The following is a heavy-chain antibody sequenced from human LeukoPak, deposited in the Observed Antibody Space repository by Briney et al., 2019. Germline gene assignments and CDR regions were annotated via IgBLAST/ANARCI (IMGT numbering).Heavy chain of an antibody. V-gene: IGHV3-21*04. J-gene: IGHJ3*02. D-gene: IGHD3-10*01. CDR2: ISSSSSYI. CDR1: GFTFSSYS. Sequence: GGSLRLSCAASGFTFSSYSMNWVRQAPGKGLEWVSSISSSSSYIYYADSVKGRFTISRDNSKNTLYLQMNSLRAEDTAVYYCAKDRGVRGFYDAFDIWGQGTMVTVSS. CDR3: AKDRGVRGFYDAFDI.